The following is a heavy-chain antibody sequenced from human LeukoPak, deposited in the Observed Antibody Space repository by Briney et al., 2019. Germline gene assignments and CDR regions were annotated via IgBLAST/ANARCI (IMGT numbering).Heavy chain of an antibody. J-gene: IGHJ3*02. Sequence: PSETLSLTCTVSGGSINSYYWSWIRQPPGKGLEWIGYIYYSGSTNYNPSLKSRVTISVDTSKNQFSLKLSSVTAADTAVYYCAGRDYYDSSGYYDAFDIWGQGTMVTVSS. D-gene: IGHD3-22*01. CDR2: IYYSGST. V-gene: IGHV4-59*01. CDR1: GGSINSYY. CDR3: AGRDYYDSSGYYDAFDI.